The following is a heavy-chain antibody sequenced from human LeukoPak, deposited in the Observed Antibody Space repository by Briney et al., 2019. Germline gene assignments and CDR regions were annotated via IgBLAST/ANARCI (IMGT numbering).Heavy chain of an antibody. Sequence: KPSETLSLACTVSGGSISSSSYYWGWIRQPPGKGLEWIGSIYYSGSTYYNPSLKSRVTISVDTSKNQFSLKLSSVTAADTAVYYCATFTNYDFWSGYPYWGQGTLVTVSS. CDR3: ATFTNYDFWSGYPY. J-gene: IGHJ4*02. CDR2: IYYSGST. D-gene: IGHD3-3*01. V-gene: IGHV4-39*01. CDR1: GGSISSSSYY.